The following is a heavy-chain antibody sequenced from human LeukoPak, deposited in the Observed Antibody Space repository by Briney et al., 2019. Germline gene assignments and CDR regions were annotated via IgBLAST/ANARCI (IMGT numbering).Heavy chain of an antibody. V-gene: IGHV6-1*01. CDR1: GDSVSSKSVA. CDR3: ARGYGYYLDY. CDR2: TYCRSKWYH. Sequence: SQTLALTCAICGDSVSSKSVAWNWITQSPSRGLEWLGRTYCRSKWYHDYAVSVKSRITINPDTSGHHFSLQLNSVTPEERAVYYCARGYGYYLDYWGQGTLVTVSS. D-gene: IGHD5-18*01. J-gene: IGHJ4*02.